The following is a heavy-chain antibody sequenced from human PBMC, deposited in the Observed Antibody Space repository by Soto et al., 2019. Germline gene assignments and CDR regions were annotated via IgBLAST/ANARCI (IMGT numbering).Heavy chain of an antibody. CDR3: ARDRTDSGYYTNWLDP. Sequence: GASVKVSCKASGGTFGSDAITWVRQAPGQGREGVGRIIPIFGTTNYAQNLQGRVTISADKSTLTSYVELHSLTSDDTALYYCARDRTDSGYYTNWLDPWGQGTQVTVSS. CDR1: GGTFGSDA. D-gene: IGHD3-22*01. V-gene: IGHV1-69*06. J-gene: IGHJ5*02. CDR2: IIPIFGTT.